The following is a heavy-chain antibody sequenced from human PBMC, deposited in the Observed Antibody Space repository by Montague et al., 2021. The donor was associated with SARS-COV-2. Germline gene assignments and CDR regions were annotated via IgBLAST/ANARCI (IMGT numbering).Heavy chain of an antibody. Sequence: SETLSLTCTVSGGSISSSSYYWGWIRQPPGKGLEWIGSIYYSGSTYYNPSLKSRVTISVDTSKNQFSLKLSSVTADTAVYYCARGEEEMATIVDEYFDYWGQGTLVTVSS. D-gene: IGHD5-24*01. J-gene: IGHJ4*02. CDR1: GGSISSSSYY. CDR2: IYYSGST. V-gene: IGHV4-39*01. CDR3: ARGEEEMATIVDEYFDY.